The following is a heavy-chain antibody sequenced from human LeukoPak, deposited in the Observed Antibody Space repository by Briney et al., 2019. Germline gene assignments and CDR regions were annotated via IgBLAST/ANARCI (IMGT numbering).Heavy chain of an antibody. CDR2: IWSDGNNK. J-gene: IGHJ4*02. D-gene: IGHD6-19*01. Sequence: PGRSLILSCAASGFTFSSYGMHWVRQAPGKGLEWVAVIWSDGNNKYYADSVKGRFTISRDNSKNTLYLQVNSLRAEDTAVYYCAKDPHSSGWYFTAFDYWGQGTLVTVSS. CDR3: AKDPHSSGWYFTAFDY. V-gene: IGHV3-33*06. CDR1: GFTFSSYG.